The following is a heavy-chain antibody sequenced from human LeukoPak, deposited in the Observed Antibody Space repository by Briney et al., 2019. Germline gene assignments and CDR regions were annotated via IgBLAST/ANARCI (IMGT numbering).Heavy chain of an antibody. V-gene: IGHV3-74*01. CDR1: GFTFSNYW. Sequence: GGSLRLSCAASGFTFSNYWMHWVRQAPGKGLVWVSRISSDGSPTFYADSVKGRFTISRDNAKNTLYLQLNSLRAEDTAVYYCARGSYSSGDYWGQGTLVTVSS. D-gene: IGHD5-18*01. CDR3: ARGSYSSGDY. CDR2: ISSDGSPT. J-gene: IGHJ4*02.